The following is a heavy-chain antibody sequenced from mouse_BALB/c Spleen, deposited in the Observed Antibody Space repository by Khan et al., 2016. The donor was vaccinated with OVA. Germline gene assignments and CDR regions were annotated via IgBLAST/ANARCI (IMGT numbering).Heavy chain of an antibody. CDR3: ARCGDLIHWYFDV. V-gene: IGHV9-4*02. Sequence: QIQLVQSGPELKKPGETVRISCKASGYTFTTAGMQWVQKMPGKGLRWIGWINTHSGVPKYAEDFKGRFAFSLETSATTAYLQIGNLKNEDTATYVCARCGDLIHWYFDVWGAGTAVTVSS. CDR2: INTHSGVP. D-gene: IGHD2-13*01. J-gene: IGHJ1*01. CDR1: GYTFTTAG.